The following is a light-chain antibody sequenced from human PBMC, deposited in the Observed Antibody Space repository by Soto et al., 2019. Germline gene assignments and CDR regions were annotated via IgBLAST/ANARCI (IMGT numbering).Light chain of an antibody. CDR1: SSDVGSSNF. CDR3: CAYASTHLV. V-gene: IGLV2-23*01. Sequence: QSELTQPASVSGSPGQSISISCTGTSSDVGSSNFLSWYQQHPGKAPKLMIYDGNQRPSGVSNRFSGSKSGNTASLTISGLQAEDEADYYCCAYASTHLVFGGGTKLTVL. CDR2: DGN. J-gene: IGLJ3*02.